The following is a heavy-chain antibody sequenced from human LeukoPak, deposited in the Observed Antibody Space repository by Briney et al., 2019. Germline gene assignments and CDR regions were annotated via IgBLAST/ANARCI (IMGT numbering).Heavy chain of an antibody. D-gene: IGHD1-26*01. CDR1: GGSISSYY. Sequence: PSETLSLTCTVSGGSISSYYWSWIRQPPGKGLEWIGYIYYSGSTYYNPSLKSRVTISVDTSKNQFSLKLSSVTAADTAVYYCARGGLYSGSYPRSRRLAFDIWGQGTMVTVSS. CDR3: ARGGLYSGSYPRSRRLAFDI. V-gene: IGHV4-59*12. J-gene: IGHJ3*02. CDR2: IYYSGST.